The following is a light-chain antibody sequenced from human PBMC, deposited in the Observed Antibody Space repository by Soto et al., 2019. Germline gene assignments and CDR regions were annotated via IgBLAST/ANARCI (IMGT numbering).Light chain of an antibody. J-gene: IGLJ1*01. CDR2: EVS. V-gene: IGLV2-14*01. CDR1: SSDVGGYNY. CDR3: SSYTSSSTSV. Sequence: QSALTQPASVSGSPGQSITISCTGTSSDVGGYNYVSWYQQHPGKAPKLMIFEVSNRPSGVSNRFSGSKSGNTASLTISGLQAEDEADYYCSSYTSSSTSVFGTG.